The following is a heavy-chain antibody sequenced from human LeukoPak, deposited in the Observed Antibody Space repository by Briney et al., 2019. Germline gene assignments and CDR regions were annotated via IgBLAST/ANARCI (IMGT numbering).Heavy chain of an antibody. CDR2: IYPGDSDT. CDR1: GYSFTSYW. J-gene: IGHJ5*02. Sequence: GESLKISCKGSGYSFTSYWIGWVRQMPGKGPEWMGIIYPGDSDTRYSPSFQGQVTISADKSISTAYLQWSSLKAADTAMYYCARGPPPDYYDSSGYPPGWFDPWGQGTLVTVSS. CDR3: ARGPPPDYYDSSGYPPGWFDP. V-gene: IGHV5-51*01. D-gene: IGHD3-22*01.